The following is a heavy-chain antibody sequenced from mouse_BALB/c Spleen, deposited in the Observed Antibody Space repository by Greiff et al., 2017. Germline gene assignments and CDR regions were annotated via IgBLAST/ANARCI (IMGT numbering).Heavy chain of an antibody. D-gene: IGHD1-2*01. CDR3: ARNSLLRPYYFDY. CDR2: IYPGDGDT. Sequence: VQLQQSGAELVRPGSSVKISCTASGYAFSNYWMNWVQQRPGQGLEWIGQIYPGDGDTNYNGKFKGKATLTADKSSSTVYMQLSSLISEDSAVYFCARNSLLRPYYFDYWGQGTALTVSS. V-gene: IGHV1-80*01. J-gene: IGHJ2*01. CDR1: GYAFSNYW.